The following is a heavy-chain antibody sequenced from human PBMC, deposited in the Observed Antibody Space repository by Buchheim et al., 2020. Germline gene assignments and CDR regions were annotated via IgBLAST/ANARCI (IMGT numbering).Heavy chain of an antibody. D-gene: IGHD2-15*01. CDR3: AKGLCSGDTCYYAMDV. J-gene: IGHJ6*02. Sequence: EVQLVESGGGLVKPGGSLRLSCAASGFTFSYYSVNWVRQAPGKGLEWVSSINSNSYYIYYADSVKGRFTMSRDNAKNSLYLQMNSLRTDDTAIYYCAKGLCSGDTCYYAMDVWGQGTT. CDR2: INSNSYYI. V-gene: IGHV3-21*01. CDR1: GFTFSYYS.